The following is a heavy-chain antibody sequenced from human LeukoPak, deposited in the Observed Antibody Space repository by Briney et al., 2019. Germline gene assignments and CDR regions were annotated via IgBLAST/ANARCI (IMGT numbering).Heavy chain of an antibody. CDR2: IYSDNT. V-gene: IGHV3-53*01. Sequence: GGSLRLSCTVSGFTVSSNSMSWVRQAPGKGLEWVSFIYSDNTHYSDSVKGRFTISRDNSKNTLYLQLNSLRAEDTAVYYCARRAGAYSHPYDYWGQGTLVTVSS. D-gene: IGHD4/OR15-4a*01. J-gene: IGHJ4*02. CDR3: ARRAGAYSHPYDY. CDR1: GFTVSSNS.